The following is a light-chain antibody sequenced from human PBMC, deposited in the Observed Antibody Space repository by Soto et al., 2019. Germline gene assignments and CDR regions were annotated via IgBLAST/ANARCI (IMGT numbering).Light chain of an antibody. V-gene: IGKV1-5*03. CDR1: QTISSW. J-gene: IGKJ1*01. CDR2: EAS. CDR3: HHYNRYSEA. Sequence: DIQMTQSPSTLSGSVGDRVTITCRASQTISSWLAWYQQKPGKAPKLLIYEASTLKSGVPSRFSGSGSGTEITIPISSLKPDDFANYYCHHYNRYSEAFGKGTKVDIK.